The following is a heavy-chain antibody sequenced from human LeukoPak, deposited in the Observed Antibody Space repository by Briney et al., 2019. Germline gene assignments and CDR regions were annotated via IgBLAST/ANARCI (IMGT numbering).Heavy chain of an antibody. D-gene: IGHD2-8*01. J-gene: IGHJ4*02. Sequence: TRGESLKISCQGFGYSFISFNIAWARQMPGKGLEWMGIIYPGDSETRYSPSFQGQVTISADKSINTASLQWSSLQASDTAIYYCARQRMVSSLYYLDSWGQGTLVTVSS. V-gene: IGHV5-51*01. CDR2: IYPGDSET. CDR1: GYSFISFN. CDR3: ARQRMVSSLYYLDS.